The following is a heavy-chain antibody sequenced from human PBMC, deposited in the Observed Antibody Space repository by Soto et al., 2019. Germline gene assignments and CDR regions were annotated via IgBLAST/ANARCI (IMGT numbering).Heavy chain of an antibody. Sequence: SETLSLTCSVSGGSISSYYWSWIRQPPRKGLEWIAYISYSGSTNYNPSLKSRVTISLDTSKNQFSLKLTSVTAADTAVYYCANSGYCTSTSCYSFDYWSQGTLVT. CDR3: ANSGYCTSTSCYSFDY. V-gene: IGHV4-59*01. D-gene: IGHD2-2*01. J-gene: IGHJ4*02. CDR1: GGSISSYY. CDR2: ISYSGST.